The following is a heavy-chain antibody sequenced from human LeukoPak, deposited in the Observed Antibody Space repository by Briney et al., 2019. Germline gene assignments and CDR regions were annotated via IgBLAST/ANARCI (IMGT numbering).Heavy chain of an antibody. CDR1: GGSISSYY. J-gene: IGHJ5*02. Sequence: SETLSLTCTVSGGSISSYYWSWIRQPAGKGLEWIGRIYNSGSINYNPSLKSRVTMSVDTSKNQFSLKLSSVTAADTAVYYCARIHYDFWSAVENWFDPWGQGTLVTVSS. CDR3: ARIHYDFWSAVENWFDP. V-gene: IGHV4-4*07. CDR2: IYNSGSI. D-gene: IGHD3-3*01.